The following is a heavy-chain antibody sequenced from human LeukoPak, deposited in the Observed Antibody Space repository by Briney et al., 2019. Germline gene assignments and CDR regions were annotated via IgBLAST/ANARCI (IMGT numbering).Heavy chain of an antibody. CDR2: IRSKANSYAT. CDR3: TTCGGDCYLHY. V-gene: IGHV3-73*01. D-gene: IGHD2-21*02. Sequence: GGSLRLSCAASGFTFSGSAMHWVRQASGNGLEWVGRIRSKANSYATAYAASVKGRFTISRDDSKNTAYLQMNSLKTEDTAVYYCTTCGGDCYLHYWGQGTLVTVSS. J-gene: IGHJ4*02. CDR1: GFTFSGSA.